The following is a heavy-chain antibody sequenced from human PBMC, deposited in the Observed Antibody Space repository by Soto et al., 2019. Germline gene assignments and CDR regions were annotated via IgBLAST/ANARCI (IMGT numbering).Heavy chain of an antibody. Sequence: SETLSLTCTVSGGSIGSYYWSWVRQPPGKGLEWIGYIYYSGSTNYNPSLKSRVTISVDTSKNQFSLKLSSVTAADTAVYYCARVLEYRSSSSFDPWGQGTMVT. V-gene: IGHV4-59*01. D-gene: IGHD6-6*01. CDR3: ARVLEYRSSSSFDP. CDR1: GGSIGSYY. J-gene: IGHJ5*02. CDR2: IYYSGST.